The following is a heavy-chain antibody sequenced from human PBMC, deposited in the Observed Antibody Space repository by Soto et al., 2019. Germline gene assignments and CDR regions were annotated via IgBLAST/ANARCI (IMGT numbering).Heavy chain of an antibody. V-gene: IGHV4-39*01. CDR2: IYYSGST. CDR3: AVVVVILNAFDI. D-gene: IGHD3-22*01. Sequence: SETLSLTCTVPGGSISSSSYYWGWIRQPPGKGLEWIGSIYYSGSTYYNPSLKSRVTISVDTSKNQFSLKLSSVTAADTAVYYCAVVVVILNAFDIWGQGTMVTVS. CDR1: GGSISSSSYY. J-gene: IGHJ3*02.